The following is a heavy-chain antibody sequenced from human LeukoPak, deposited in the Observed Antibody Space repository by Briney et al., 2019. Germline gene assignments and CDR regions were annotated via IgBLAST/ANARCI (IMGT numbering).Heavy chain of an antibody. Sequence: ETPSLTCTVSGGAISSSYWSWIGQPPGKGLEWIGYIYYSGSTNYNPSLKSRVTISVDTSKSQFSLKLSSVTAADTAVYYCARHETLSQFDYWGQGTLVTVSS. V-gene: IGHV4-59*08. CDR1: GGAISSSY. D-gene: IGHD3-16*01. CDR2: IYYSGST. J-gene: IGHJ4*02. CDR3: ARHETLSQFDY.